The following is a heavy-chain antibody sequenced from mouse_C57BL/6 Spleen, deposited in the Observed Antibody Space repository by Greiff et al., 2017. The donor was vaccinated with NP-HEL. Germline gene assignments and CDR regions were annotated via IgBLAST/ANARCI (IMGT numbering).Heavy chain of an antibody. CDR2: IGPGSGST. CDR3: ARWAYYYGSSYVEYYYAMDY. J-gene: IGHJ4*01. CDR1: GYTFTDYY. D-gene: IGHD1-1*01. Sequence: VQLQQSGAELVKPGASVKISCKASGYTFTDYYINWVKQRPGQGLEWIGKIGPGSGSTYYNEKFKGKATLTADKSSSTAYMQLSSLTSEDSAVYFCARWAYYYGSSYVEYYYAMDYWGQGTSVTVSS. V-gene: IGHV1-77*01.